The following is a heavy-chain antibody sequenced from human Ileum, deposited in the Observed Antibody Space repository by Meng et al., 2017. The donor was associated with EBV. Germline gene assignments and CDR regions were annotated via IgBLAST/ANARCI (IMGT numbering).Heavy chain of an antibody. Sequence: QWQESGPGLVKPSETLSLTCSVSNGSVSSYGYYWTWIRQPTGKGLEWIGYMSYTGSTNYKSTLKSRVTISVDKSKNQFSLKLSSVTAADTAVYYCARERGGGDRGIQWGQGTLVTVSS. CDR1: NGSVSSYGYY. D-gene: IGHD2-21*02. CDR2: MSYTGST. J-gene: IGHJ4*02. CDR3: ARERGGGDRGIQ. V-gene: IGHV4-61*08.